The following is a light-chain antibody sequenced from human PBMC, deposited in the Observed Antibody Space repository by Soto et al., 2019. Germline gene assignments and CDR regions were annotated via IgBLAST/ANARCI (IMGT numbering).Light chain of an antibody. Sequence: QSALTQPASVSGSPGQSITISCTGTSSDIGSYNYVSWYQQHPGKAPKLIIYDVTNRPAGISSRFSASKSGDTASLTIPVLQADDEAEYFCSSYKSTSTPYVFGSGTKDTVL. CDR2: DVT. J-gene: IGLJ1*01. V-gene: IGLV2-14*03. CDR1: SSDIGSYNY. CDR3: SSYKSTSTPYV.